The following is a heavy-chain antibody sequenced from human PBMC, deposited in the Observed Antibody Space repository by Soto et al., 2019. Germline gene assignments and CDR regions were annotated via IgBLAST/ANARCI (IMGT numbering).Heavy chain of an antibody. Sequence: PGESLKISCKGFGYSFTSYWISWVRQMPGKGLEWMGRIDPSDSYTKYSPSFQGHVTMSADKSISTAYLQWSSLKASDTAIYYCAKGYSSSWYWLDPWGQGTLVTVSS. J-gene: IGHJ5*02. CDR1: GYSFTSYW. CDR2: IDPSDSYT. V-gene: IGHV5-10-1*01. D-gene: IGHD6-13*01. CDR3: AKGYSSSWYWLDP.